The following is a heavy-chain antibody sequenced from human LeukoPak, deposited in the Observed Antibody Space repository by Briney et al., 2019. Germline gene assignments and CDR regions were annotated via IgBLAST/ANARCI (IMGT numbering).Heavy chain of an antibody. CDR2: ISYDGSNK. D-gene: IGHD6-13*01. V-gene: IGHV3-30*04. CDR1: GFTFSSYA. CDR3: ARARYSSTIDY. Sequence: GGSLRLSCAASGFTFSSYAMHWVRQAPGKGLEWVAVISYDGSNKYYADSVKGRFTISRDNSKNTLYLQMNSLRAEDTAVYYCARARYSSTIDYWGQGTLVTVSS. J-gene: IGHJ4*02.